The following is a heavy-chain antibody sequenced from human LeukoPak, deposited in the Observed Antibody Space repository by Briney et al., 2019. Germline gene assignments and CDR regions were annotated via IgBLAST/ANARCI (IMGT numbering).Heavy chain of an antibody. D-gene: IGHD3-3*01. Sequence: SETLSLTCAVYVGSISSGNWWSWVRQSPGKGLEWIGEIYHNGTPNYSPSLKSRVTISADTSKNQFSLKLSSVTAADTAVYYCARVPTFLRLVDYWGQGTLVTVSS. V-gene: IGHV4-4*02. CDR3: ARVPTFLRLVDY. J-gene: IGHJ4*02. CDR1: VGSISSGNW. CDR2: IYHNGTP.